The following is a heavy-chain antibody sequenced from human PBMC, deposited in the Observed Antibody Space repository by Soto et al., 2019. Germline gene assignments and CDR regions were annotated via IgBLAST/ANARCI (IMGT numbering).Heavy chain of an antibody. CDR3: AKAKNDYNWDNRPPFDY. CDR2: ISANDVGT. V-gene: IGHV3-23*01. D-gene: IGHD1-20*01. Sequence: SGGSLRLSCEASGFTLRGYAMTWIRQAPGKGLEWVSLISANDVGTYYAESVKTRFTISTDQSRNTVYLQMDSLRADDTAIYYCAKAKNDYNWDNRPPFDYWGQGTLVTVSS. J-gene: IGHJ4*02. CDR1: GFTLRGYA.